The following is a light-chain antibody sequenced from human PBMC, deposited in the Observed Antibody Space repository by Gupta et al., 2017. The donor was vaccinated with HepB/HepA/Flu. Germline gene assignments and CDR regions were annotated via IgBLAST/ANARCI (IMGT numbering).Light chain of an antibody. CDR2: DTT. J-gene: IGLJ2*01. CDR1: SGPVTSGHY. V-gene: IGLV7-46*01. Sequence: QVVVPQAPSLTVSPGGTVTLTCGSNSGPVTSGHYTYWFQQKPGQAPRPLIYDTTKKHPSTPAHFSASAREGKAALVLTGAQPDDEDEYQFSLSHGAVRVFGGGTRLTVL. CDR3: SLSHGAVRV.